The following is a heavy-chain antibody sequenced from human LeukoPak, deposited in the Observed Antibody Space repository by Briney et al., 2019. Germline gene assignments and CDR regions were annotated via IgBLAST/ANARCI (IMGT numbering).Heavy chain of an antibody. D-gene: IGHD6-13*01. CDR2: IKSKTDGGTT. CDR1: GFTFSNAW. J-gene: IGHJ6*02. Sequence: GGSLRLSCAASGFTFSNAWMSWVRQAPGKGLEWVGRIKSKTDGGTTDYAAPVKGRFTISRDDSENTAYLQMNSLKTEDTAVYYCTRAAGDYYYYYGLDVWGQGTTVTVSS. V-gene: IGHV3-15*01. CDR3: TRAAGDYYYYYGLDV.